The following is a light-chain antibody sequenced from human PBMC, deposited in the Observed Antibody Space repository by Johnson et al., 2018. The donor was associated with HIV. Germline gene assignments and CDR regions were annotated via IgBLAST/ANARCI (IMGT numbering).Light chain of an antibody. Sequence: QAVLTQPPSVSAAPGQKVTISCSGSSSNIGNNYVSWYQQLPGTAPKLLIYDNNKRPSGIPDRFSGSKSGTSATLGITGLQTGDEADYYCGTWDSSLSAEVIGTGPKGPVL. J-gene: IGLJ1*01. CDR2: DNN. CDR3: GTWDSSLSAEV. V-gene: IGLV1-51*01. CDR1: SSNIGNNY.